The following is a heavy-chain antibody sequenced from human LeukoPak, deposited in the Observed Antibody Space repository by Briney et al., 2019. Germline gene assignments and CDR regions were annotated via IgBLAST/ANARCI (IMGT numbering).Heavy chain of an antibody. CDR2: ISRSSRTT. V-gene: IGHV3-48*02. CDR3: ARDYDILTGYSRFDP. J-gene: IGHJ5*02. Sequence: YPGGSLRLSCAASGFTFSSYSMNWVRQAPGKGLEWVSYISRSSRTTYYADPVKGRFTISRDNAKNSLYLQMNSLRDEDTAVYYCARDYDILTGYSRFDPWGQGTLVTVSS. D-gene: IGHD3-9*01. CDR1: GFTFSSYS.